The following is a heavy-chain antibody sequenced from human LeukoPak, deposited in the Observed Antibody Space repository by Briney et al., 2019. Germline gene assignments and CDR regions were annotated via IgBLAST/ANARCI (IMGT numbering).Heavy chain of an antibody. CDR1: GFTFSGYW. CDR2: INSDGSST. Sequence: PGGSLRLSCAASGFTFSGYWMHWVRQAPGKGLVWVSRINSDGSSTSYADSVKGRFTISRDSAKNTLYPQMNSLRAEDTAVYYCARAVYGDNDYWGQGTLVTVSS. D-gene: IGHD4-17*01. J-gene: IGHJ4*02. CDR3: ARAVYGDNDY. V-gene: IGHV3-74*01.